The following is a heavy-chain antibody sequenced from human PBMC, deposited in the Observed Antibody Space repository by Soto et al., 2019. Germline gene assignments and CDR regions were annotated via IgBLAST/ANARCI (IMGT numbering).Heavy chain of an antibody. CDR3: ATQAQALDTAILKGLAH. CDR1: GGTFSNSA. V-gene: IGHV1-69*13. D-gene: IGHD5-18*01. J-gene: IGHJ4*02. CDR2: ILPIFGTP. Sequence: SVKVSCKASGGTFSNSAIIWVRQAPGQGLEWMGGILPIFGTPNYAQKFQGRLTISADEFSSTAYMELNILRSEDTAVYYCATQAQALDTAILKGLAHWGQGRLVTVYS.